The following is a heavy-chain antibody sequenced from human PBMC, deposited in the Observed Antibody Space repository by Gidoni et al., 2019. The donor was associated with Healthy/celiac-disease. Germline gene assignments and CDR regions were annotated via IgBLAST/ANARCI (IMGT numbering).Heavy chain of an antibody. D-gene: IGHD3-3*01. J-gene: IGHJ6*02. Sequence: QVQLVESGGGVVQPGGSLRLSCAAAGFPFSRYGMHWVRQAPGKGLEWVAFIRYDGSNQYYADSVKGRFTISRDNSKNTLYLQMNSLRAEDTAVYYCAKDRVYYDFWSGYSYYYYYGMDVWGQGTTVTVSS. CDR3: AKDRVYYDFWSGYSYYYYYGMDV. CDR1: GFPFSRYG. CDR2: IRYDGSNQ. V-gene: IGHV3-30*02.